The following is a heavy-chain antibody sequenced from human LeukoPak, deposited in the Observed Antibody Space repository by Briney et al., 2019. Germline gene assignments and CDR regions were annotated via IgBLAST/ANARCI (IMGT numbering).Heavy chain of an antibody. J-gene: IGHJ4*02. CDR2: IDPNSDTT. Sequence: ASVKVSCKTSGYTFTAYYLHWVRQAPGQGLEWMGWIDPNSDTTVYAQKFQGRVTLTRDTSFSTVYMHLSGLTLDDTAVYYCAKFWHSDSWGQGTLVTVS. CDR1: GYTFTAYY. CDR3: AKFWHSDS. V-gene: IGHV1-2*02.